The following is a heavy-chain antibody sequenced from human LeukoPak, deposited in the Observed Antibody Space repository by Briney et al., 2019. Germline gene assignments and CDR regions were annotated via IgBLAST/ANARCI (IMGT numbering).Heavy chain of an antibody. Sequence: GGSLRLSCAASGFTFSSYSMNWVRQAPGKGLEWVSSISSSSSYIYYADSVKGRFTISRDNAKNSLYLQMNSLRAEDTAVYYCARYHIQYCTNGVCPRGDYYYMDVWGKGTTVTVSS. J-gene: IGHJ6*03. CDR2: ISSSSSYI. CDR1: GFTFSSYS. D-gene: IGHD2-8*01. V-gene: IGHV3-21*01. CDR3: ARYHIQYCTNGVCPRGDYYYMDV.